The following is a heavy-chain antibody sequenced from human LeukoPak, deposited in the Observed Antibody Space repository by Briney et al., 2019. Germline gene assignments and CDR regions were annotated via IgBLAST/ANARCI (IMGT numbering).Heavy chain of an antibody. CDR1: GGSFSGYY. CDR2: INHSGST. V-gene: IGHV4-34*01. CDR3: ARLYDSRGYYPYFHFDY. J-gene: IGHJ4*02. Sequence: SETLSLTCAVYGGSFSGYYWNWIRQPPGKGLEWIGEINHSGSTNYNPSLKSRVTISVDTSKNQFSLKLSSVTAADTAVFYCARLYDSRGYYPYFHFDYWGQGSLVTVSS. D-gene: IGHD3-22*01.